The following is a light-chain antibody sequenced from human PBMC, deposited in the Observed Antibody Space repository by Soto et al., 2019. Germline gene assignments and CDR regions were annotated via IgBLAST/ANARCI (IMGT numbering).Light chain of an antibody. CDR2: LEDTGIY. Sequence: QCVLTQSSSASASLGSSVKLTCTLSSVRSSYIIEWHQQQPGKAPRYLMKLEDTGIYNKGSGVPDRFSGSSSGADRYLTISNLQFEDEADYYCETWDRNTVVFGGGTQLTAL. V-gene: IGLV4-60*02. CDR3: ETWDRNTVV. J-gene: IGLJ2*01. CDR1: SVRSSYI.